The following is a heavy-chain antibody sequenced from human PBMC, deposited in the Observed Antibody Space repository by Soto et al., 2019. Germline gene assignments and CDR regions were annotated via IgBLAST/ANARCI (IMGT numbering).Heavy chain of an antibody. V-gene: IGHV4-31*03. D-gene: IGHD2-2*01. CDR3: ARVRRTQLLGWFDP. J-gene: IGHJ5*02. Sequence: QVQLQESGPGLVKPSQTLSLTCTVSGGSISSGGYYWSWIRQHPGKGLEWIGYIYHSGTTYYNPSLKRRVTVSVDTTKNQFALQLTSVTAADTAVYYCARVRRTQLLGWFDPWGQGTLVTVSS. CDR1: GGSISSGGYY. CDR2: IYHSGTT.